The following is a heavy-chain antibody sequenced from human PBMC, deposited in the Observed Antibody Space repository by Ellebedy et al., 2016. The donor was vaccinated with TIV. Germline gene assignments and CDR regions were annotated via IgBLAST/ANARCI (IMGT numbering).Heavy chain of an antibody. D-gene: IGHD3-22*01. Sequence: PGGSLRLSCAASGFTFGNYAMDWVRQAPGQGLEWVATIRGTGDNTYYADSVRGRFTISRDNSKNTLYLQMNSLRAEDTAEYYCAKSAGESSGYYIGYWGQGTLVTVSS. CDR3: AKSAGESSGYYIGY. J-gene: IGHJ4*02. CDR2: IRGTGDNT. V-gene: IGHV3-23*01. CDR1: GFTFGNYA.